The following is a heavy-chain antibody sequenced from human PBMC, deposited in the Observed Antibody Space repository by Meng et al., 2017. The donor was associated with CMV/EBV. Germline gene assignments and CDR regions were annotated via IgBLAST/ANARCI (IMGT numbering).Heavy chain of an antibody. Sequence: ASVKVSCKASGYTFTSYGISWVRQAPGQGLEWMGIINPSGGSTSYAQKFQGRVTMTRDTSTSTVYMELSSLRSEDTAVYYCARDQSVRDFWSGYYNAEFYYYGMDVWGQGTTVTVSS. V-gene: IGHV1-46*01. CDR2: INPSGGST. CDR3: ARDQSVRDFWSGYYNAEFYYYGMDV. CDR1: GYTFTSYG. J-gene: IGHJ6*02. D-gene: IGHD3-3*01.